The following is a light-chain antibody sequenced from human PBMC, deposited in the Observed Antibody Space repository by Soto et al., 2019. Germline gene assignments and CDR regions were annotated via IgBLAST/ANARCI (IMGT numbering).Light chain of an antibody. CDR2: GAS. CDR1: QSVSISY. J-gene: IGKJ2*01. CDR3: QQYGSSPRT. V-gene: IGKV3-20*01. Sequence: EIVLTQSPGTLSLSPGERATLSCRASQSVSISYLAWYQQKPRQAPSLLIYGASSRATGTPDRFSGSGSGTDFTLTISRLELEDFVVYYCQQYGSSPRTFGQGTKLEIK.